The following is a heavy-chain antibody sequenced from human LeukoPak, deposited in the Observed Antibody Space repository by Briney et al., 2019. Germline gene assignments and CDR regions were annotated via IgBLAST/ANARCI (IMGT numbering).Heavy chain of an antibody. D-gene: IGHD2-2*01. CDR1: GFTFSSYA. CDR3: ARKYPLSTADY. J-gene: IGHJ4*02. Sequence: GGSLRLSCAASGFTFSSYAMSWVRQAPGKGLEWVSYISSSGSTIYYADSVKGRFTISRDNAKNSLYLQMNSLRAEDTAVYYCARKYPLSTADYWGQGTLVTVSS. CDR2: ISSSGSTI. V-gene: IGHV3-48*03.